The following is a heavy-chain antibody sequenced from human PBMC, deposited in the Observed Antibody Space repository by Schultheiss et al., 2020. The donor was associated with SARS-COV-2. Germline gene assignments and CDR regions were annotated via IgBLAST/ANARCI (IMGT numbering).Heavy chain of an antibody. CDR3: ARGRYDFWSGYYPLDY. CDR2: IFYSGST. Sequence: SETLSLTCTVSGGFISSFYWSWIRQPPGKGLEWIGYIFYSGSTNYNPSLKRRVTISVDTSKNQFSLKLSSVTAADTAVYYCARGRYDFWSGYYPLDYWGQGTLVTVSS. V-gene: IGHV4-59*12. CDR1: GGFISSFY. J-gene: IGHJ4*02. D-gene: IGHD3-3*01.